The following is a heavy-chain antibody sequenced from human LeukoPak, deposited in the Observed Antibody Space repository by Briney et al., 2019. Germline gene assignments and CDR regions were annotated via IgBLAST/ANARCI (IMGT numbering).Heavy chain of an antibody. J-gene: IGHJ5*01. CDR2: ISSSSGDI. CDR1: GFVFSTHS. CDR3: VRDADGGNSWFDS. D-gene: IGHD4-23*01. Sequence: GGSLRLSCAASGFVFSTHSMNWVRQAPGKGLEWVSWISSSSGDIYYAESVRGRFTISRDDAKNSLYLQMNNVRDEDTAVYYCVRDADGGNSWFDSWGQGTLVTVPS. V-gene: IGHV3-21*01.